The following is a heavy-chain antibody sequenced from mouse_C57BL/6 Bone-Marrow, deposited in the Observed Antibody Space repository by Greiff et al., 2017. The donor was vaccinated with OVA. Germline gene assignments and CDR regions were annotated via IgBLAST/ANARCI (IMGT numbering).Heavy chain of an antibody. J-gene: IGHJ1*03. CDR3: AVRRDWYFDV. V-gene: IGHV1-81*01. Sequence: VKVVESGAELARPGASVKLSCKASGYTFTSYGISWVKQRTGQGLEWIGEIYPRSGNTYYNEKFKGKATLTADKSSSTAYMELRSLTSEDSAVYFCAVRRDWYFDVWGTGTTVTVSS. CDR2: IYPRSGNT. D-gene: IGHD2-14*01. CDR1: GYTFTSYG.